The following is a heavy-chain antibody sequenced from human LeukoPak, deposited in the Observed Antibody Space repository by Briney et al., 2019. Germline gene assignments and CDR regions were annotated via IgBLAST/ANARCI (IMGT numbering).Heavy chain of an antibody. CDR2: ISAYNGNT. CDR1: GYTFTSYG. Sequence: ASVKVSCKASGYTFTSYGISWVRQAPGQGLEWMGWISAYNGNTNYAQKLQGRVTMTTDTSTSTVYMELSSLRSEDTAVYYCARGALTPFDYYYMDVWGKGTTVTVSS. V-gene: IGHV1-18*01. CDR3: ARGALTPFDYYYMDV. D-gene: IGHD1-14*01. J-gene: IGHJ6*03.